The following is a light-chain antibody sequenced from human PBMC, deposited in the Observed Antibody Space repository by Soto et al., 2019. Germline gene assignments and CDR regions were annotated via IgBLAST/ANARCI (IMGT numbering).Light chain of an antibody. V-gene: IGKV1-33*01. CDR1: QDVRKY. Sequence: DIQMTQSPSSLSASVGDRVTITCQASQDVRKYLSWYQQKARKAPKLLIYDASNLETGVPSRFSGSGSGTDFTFTISSLQPEDIATYYCQQRHHRPHTFGPGTKVDIK. J-gene: IGKJ3*01. CDR2: DAS. CDR3: QQRHHRPHT.